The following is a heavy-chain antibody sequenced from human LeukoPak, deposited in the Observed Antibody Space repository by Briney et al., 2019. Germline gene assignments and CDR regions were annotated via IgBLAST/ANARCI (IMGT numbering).Heavy chain of an antibody. CDR3: ARVNPNSTWYSSSDY. CDR2: IRYDGSNK. V-gene: IGHV3-30*02. Sequence: PGGSLRLSCAASGFTFSSYGMHWVRQAPGKGLEWVAFIRYDGSNKYYADSVKGRFTISRDNSKNTLYLQMNSLRAEDTAVYYCARVNPNSTWYSSSDYWGQGTLVTVSS. J-gene: IGHJ4*02. CDR1: GFTFSSYG. D-gene: IGHD6-13*01.